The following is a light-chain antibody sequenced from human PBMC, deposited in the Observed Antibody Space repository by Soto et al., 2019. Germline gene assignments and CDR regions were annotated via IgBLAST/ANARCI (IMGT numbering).Light chain of an antibody. Sequence: DVVMTQSPLSLPVTLGQPASISCRSTQSLVHSNGNTYLIWFHQRPGQSPRRLIYKGSIRDSGVPDRFSGSGSGTEFTLKLSRVEADDVGVYYCMQGTHWPRTFGQGTKVEIK. J-gene: IGKJ1*01. V-gene: IGKV2-30*02. CDR1: QSLVHSNGNTY. CDR2: KGS. CDR3: MQGTHWPRT.